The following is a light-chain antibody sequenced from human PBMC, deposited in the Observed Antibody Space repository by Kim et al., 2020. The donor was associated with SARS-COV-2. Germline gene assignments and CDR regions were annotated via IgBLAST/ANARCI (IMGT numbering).Light chain of an antibody. CDR3: QNYDSAPLT. Sequence: GDTVTITCRASRDIGNYLGWYQQQPGKVPKLLIFEASTLHSGVPSRFSGRGSGTDFTLTISSLLPEDVATYYCQNYDSAPLTFGGGTRVEIK. CDR2: EAS. V-gene: IGKV1-27*01. CDR1: RDIGNY. J-gene: IGKJ4*01.